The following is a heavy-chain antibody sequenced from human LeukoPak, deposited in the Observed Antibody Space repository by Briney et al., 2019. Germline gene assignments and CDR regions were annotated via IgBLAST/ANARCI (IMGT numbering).Heavy chain of an antibody. D-gene: IGHD2-8*02. CDR2: ISPNTGGS. V-gene: IGHV1-2*02. J-gene: IGHJ5*02. CDR1: GYTCSDHF. CDR3: ALAHCLDGVSLAVFDP. Sequence: ASVKVSCKASGYTCSDHFMYWVRQTPGQGLEYMGWISPNTGGSSYARKFQGRVTMTRDTSISTVYMELTSLRSDDTGMYFCALAHCLDGVSLAVFDPWGQGTLVSVSS.